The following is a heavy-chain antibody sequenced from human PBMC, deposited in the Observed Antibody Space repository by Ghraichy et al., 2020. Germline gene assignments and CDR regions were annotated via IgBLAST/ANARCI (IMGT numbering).Heavy chain of an antibody. Sequence: SETLSLTCTVSGGSISSGGYYWSWIRQHPGKGLEWIGYIYYSGSTYYNPSLKSRVTISVDTSKNQFSLKLSSVTAADTAVYYCARVGEAGLQQLVVDYWGQGTLVTVSS. CDR2: IYYSGST. CDR3: ARVGEAGLQQLVVDY. CDR1: GGSISSGGYY. V-gene: IGHV4-31*03. J-gene: IGHJ4*02. D-gene: IGHD6-13*01.